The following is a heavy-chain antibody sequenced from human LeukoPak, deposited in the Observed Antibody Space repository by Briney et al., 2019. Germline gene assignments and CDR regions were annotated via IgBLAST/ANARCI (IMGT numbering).Heavy chain of an antibody. D-gene: IGHD2-15*01. Sequence: PSETLSLTCTVSGGSIISSDHHWGWVRQPPGKGLEWIGTISYSGNTDYNPSLRSRVTISVDTSNNQFSLRLGSVTAADTAVYHCARHCCSGPAKRVFDIWGQGTMVTVSS. CDR1: GGSIISSDHH. V-gene: IGHV4-39*01. J-gene: IGHJ3*02. CDR3: ARHCCSGPAKRVFDI. CDR2: ISYSGNT.